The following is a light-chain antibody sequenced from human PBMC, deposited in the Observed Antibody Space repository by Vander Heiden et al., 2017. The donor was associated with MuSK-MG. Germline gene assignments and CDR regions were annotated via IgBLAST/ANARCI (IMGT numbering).Light chain of an antibody. J-gene: IGLJ3*02. CDR2: GNN. CDR3: QSYDSSLSGSGV. CDR1: SSNIGAGYS. Sequence: QSVLPQPPSVSGAPGQRVTISCTGSSSNIGAGYSVHWYQQLPGTAPKLLIYGNNNRPSGVPDRFSGSKSGTSASLAITGLQAEDEADYYCQSYDSSLSGSGVFGGGTRLTVL. V-gene: IGLV1-40*01.